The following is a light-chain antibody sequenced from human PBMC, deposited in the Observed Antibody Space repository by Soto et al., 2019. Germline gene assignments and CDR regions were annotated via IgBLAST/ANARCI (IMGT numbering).Light chain of an antibody. CDR3: SSYAGSSTFV. V-gene: IGLV2-23*01. J-gene: IGLJ1*01. CDR2: EGT. CDR1: SSDVGSSNL. Sequence: QSVLTQSASVSGSPGQSITISCTGSSSDVGSSNLVSWYQHHPGKAPKLMIYEGTRRPSGVSNRFSGSKSGSTASLTISELQAEDEADYCSSYAGSSTFVFGTGTKVT.